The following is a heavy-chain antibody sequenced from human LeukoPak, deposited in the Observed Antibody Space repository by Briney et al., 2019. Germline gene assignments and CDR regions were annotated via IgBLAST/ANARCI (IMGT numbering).Heavy chain of an antibody. CDR1: GSTFSSYY. CDR2: INGDGSST. Sequence: PGGSLRLSCAASGSTFSSYYIHWVRQAPGKGLEWVSRINGDGSSTRYADSVKGRFTISRDNAKNTVYLQMNSLRVEDTAVYSCARGLYCSGINCYNGMDVWGKGTTVTVSS. D-gene: IGHD2-15*01. V-gene: IGHV3-74*01. CDR3: ARGLYCSGINCYNGMDV. J-gene: IGHJ6*04.